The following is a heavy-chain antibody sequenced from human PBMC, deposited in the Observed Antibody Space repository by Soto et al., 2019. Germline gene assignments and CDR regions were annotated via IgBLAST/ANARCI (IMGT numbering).Heavy chain of an antibody. D-gene: IGHD6-19*01. CDR2: INSDGSGT. V-gene: IGHV3-74*01. Sequence: GGSLILSCAASGSTFSSYWMHWVRQAPGKGLVWVSRINSDGSGTSYADSVKGRFTISRDNAKNTLYLQMNSLRAEDTAVYYCARVGIAVPGRDYWGQGTLVTVSS. J-gene: IGHJ4*02. CDR3: ARVGIAVPGRDY. CDR1: GSTFSSYW.